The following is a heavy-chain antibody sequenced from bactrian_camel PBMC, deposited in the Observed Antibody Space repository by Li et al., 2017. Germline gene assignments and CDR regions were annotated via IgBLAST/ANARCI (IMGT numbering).Heavy chain of an antibody. CDR3: ARSSRVGYLTPYNS. CDR1: GFNSDARD. Sequence: HVQLVESGGGSVQAGGSLRLSCTASGFNSDARDMGWYRQAPGNECELVSSISSDGSTYYADSVKGRVTISQDNAKNTVYLQMNSLKTTDTAMYYCARSSRVGYLTPYNSWGQGTQVTVS. J-gene: IGHJ6*01. D-gene: IGHD5*01. CDR2: ISSDGST. V-gene: IGHV3S55*01.